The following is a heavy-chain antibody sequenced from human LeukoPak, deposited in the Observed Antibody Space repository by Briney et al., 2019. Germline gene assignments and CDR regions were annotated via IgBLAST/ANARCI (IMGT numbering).Heavy chain of an antibody. J-gene: IGHJ3*02. CDR2: ISGCGGTT. Sequence: GGSLRLSCAASGFTFSGYVMSWVRQAPGKGLEWVSAISGCGGTTYYADSVKGRFTISRDNSKNTLYLQMNSLRAEDTAVYYCVKDGTVSTYRPTAFDIWGQGTMVTVSS. CDR1: GFTFSGYV. CDR3: VKDGTVSTYRPTAFDI. D-gene: IGHD5/OR15-5a*01. V-gene: IGHV3-23*01.